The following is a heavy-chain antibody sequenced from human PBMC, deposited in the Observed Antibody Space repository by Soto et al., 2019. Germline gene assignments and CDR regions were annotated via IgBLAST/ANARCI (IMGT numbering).Heavy chain of an antibody. CDR1: GGSVSSGGYY. CDR3: ARDRAGYGDYLDS. J-gene: IGHJ4*02. Sequence: QVQLQESGPGLVKPSQTLSLTCTVSGGSVSSGGYYWSWIRQHPGRGLEWIGYIYYSGSTYYNPSLHSRVTISVDTSENHFSLTLSSVTAADTSVYYCARDRAGYGDYLDSWGQGTLVTVSS. V-gene: IGHV4-31*03. D-gene: IGHD4-17*01. CDR2: IYYSGST.